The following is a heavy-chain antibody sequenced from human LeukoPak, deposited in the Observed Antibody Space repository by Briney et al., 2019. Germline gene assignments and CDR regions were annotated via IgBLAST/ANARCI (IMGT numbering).Heavy chain of an antibody. V-gene: IGHV3-66*01. CDR3: ARDPSGTGTSFDI. Sequence: GGSLRLSCAALGFTVSRTYIRWVRQAPGKGLEWVSVIYEGGDIYYADSVRGRFAISRDSSKNTVYLQMNGLRAEDTAVYYCARDPSGTGTSFDIWGQGTMVTVSS. CDR2: IYEGGDI. J-gene: IGHJ3*02. CDR1: GFTVSRTY. D-gene: IGHD1-7*01.